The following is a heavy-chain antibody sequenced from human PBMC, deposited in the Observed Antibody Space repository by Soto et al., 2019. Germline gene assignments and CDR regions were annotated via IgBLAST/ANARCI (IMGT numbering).Heavy chain of an antibody. Sequence: GGSLRLSCAASKFTFSYYGMHWVRQAPGKGLEWVAVISYEGSNKYYADPVKGRFTISRDNSKNTLYLEMNSLRTEDTAVYYCAKPISISGGMIDAFDVWGQGTMRTASS. CDR2: ISYEGSNK. J-gene: IGHJ3*01. D-gene: IGHD3-3*01. V-gene: IGHV3-30*18. CDR3: AKPISISGGMIDAFDV. CDR1: KFTFSYYG.